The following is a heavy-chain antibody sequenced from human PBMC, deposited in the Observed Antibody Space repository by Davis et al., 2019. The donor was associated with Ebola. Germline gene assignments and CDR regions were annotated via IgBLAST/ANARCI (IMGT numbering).Heavy chain of an antibody. D-gene: IGHD3-22*01. CDR3: ARHYYDSSGNYPNFDY. CDR2: IYYSGST. V-gene: IGHV4-39*01. J-gene: IGHJ4*02. Sequence: PSETLSLTCTVSGGSISSSSYYWGWIRQSPGKGLEWIGSIYYSGSTYYNPSLKSRVTISVDTSKNQFSLKLSSVTAADTAVYYCARHYYDSSGNYPNFDYWGQGTLVTVSS. CDR1: GGSISSSSYY.